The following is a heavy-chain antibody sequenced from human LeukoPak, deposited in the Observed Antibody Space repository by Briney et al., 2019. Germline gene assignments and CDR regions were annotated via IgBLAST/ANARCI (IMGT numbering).Heavy chain of an antibody. CDR1: GFTFSSYG. Sequence: GGSLRLSCAASGFTFSSYGMHWVRQAPGKGLEWVAVIWYDGSNKYYADSVKGRFTISRDNSKNTLYLQMNSLRAEDTAVYYCARDPTGLPYLWQLVRGFWFDPWGQGTLVTVSS. CDR2: IWYDGSNK. J-gene: IGHJ5*02. D-gene: IGHD6-13*01. V-gene: IGHV3-33*01. CDR3: ARDPTGLPYLWQLVRGFWFDP.